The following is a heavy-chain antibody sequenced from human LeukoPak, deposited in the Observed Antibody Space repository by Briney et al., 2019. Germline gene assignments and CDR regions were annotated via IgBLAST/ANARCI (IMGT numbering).Heavy chain of an antibody. J-gene: IGHJ3*02. Sequence: GGSLRLSCAASGFTFSDYYMSWIRQAPGKGLEWVSYISSSGSTIYYADSVKGRFTISRDNAKNSLYLQMNSLRAEDTAVYYCAREWIRRDGYNYGVDAFDIWGRGTMVTVSS. D-gene: IGHD5-24*01. CDR3: AREWIRRDGYNYGVDAFDI. V-gene: IGHV3-11*01. CDR2: ISSSGSTI. CDR1: GFTFSDYY.